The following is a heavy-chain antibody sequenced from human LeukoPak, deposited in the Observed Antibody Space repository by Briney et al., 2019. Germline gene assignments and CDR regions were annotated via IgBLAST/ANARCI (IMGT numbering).Heavy chain of an antibody. Sequence: EASVKVSCKASGYTFTGYYMHWVRQAPGQGLEWMGWMNPNSGNTGYARKFQGRVTMTRNTSISTAYMELSSLRSEDTAVYYCARVVVPAAIGGIDVWGQGTTVTVSS. CDR1: GYTFTGYY. D-gene: IGHD2-2*01. CDR3: ARVVVPAAIGGIDV. J-gene: IGHJ6*02. V-gene: IGHV1-8*02. CDR2: MNPNSGNT.